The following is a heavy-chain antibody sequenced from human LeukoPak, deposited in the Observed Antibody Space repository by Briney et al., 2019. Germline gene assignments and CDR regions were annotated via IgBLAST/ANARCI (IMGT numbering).Heavy chain of an antibody. Sequence: GGSLRLSCAASGFTFSTYAMHWVRQAPGKGLEWVAVISYDGRNKDYADSVKGRFTISRDNSKNTLYLQMNSLRAEDTAVYYCAKDPRIEQWLYGMDVWGKGTTVTVSS. CDR1: GFTFSTYA. V-gene: IGHV3-30*04. CDR2: ISYDGRNK. D-gene: IGHD6-19*01. CDR3: AKDPRIEQWLYGMDV. J-gene: IGHJ6*04.